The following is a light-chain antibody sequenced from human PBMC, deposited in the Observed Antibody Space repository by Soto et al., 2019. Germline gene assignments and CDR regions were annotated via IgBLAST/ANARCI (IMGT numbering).Light chain of an antibody. J-gene: IGKJ1*01. V-gene: IGKV1-5*03. CDR3: QQYYSYLT. CDR1: QGISTW. Sequence: DIQMTQSPSPLSASVGARVTFTCRASQGISTWLAWYQQKPGQAPNLLLYKASSLESGVPSRFGGSGSGTEFTLTISGLQPDDFATYYCQQYYSYLTFGQRTKVEIK. CDR2: KAS.